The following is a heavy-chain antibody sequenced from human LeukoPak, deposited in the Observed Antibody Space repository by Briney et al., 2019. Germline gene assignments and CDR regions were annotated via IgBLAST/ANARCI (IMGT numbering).Heavy chain of an antibody. V-gene: IGHV4-34*01. D-gene: IGHD6-19*01. Sequence: RTSETLSLTCAVYGGSFSGYYWSWIRRPPGKGLEWIGEINHSGSTNYNPSLKSRVTISVDTSKNQFSLKLSSVTAADTAVYYCVSSGWRTGADYWGQGTLVTVSS. CDR3: VSSGWRTGADY. CDR1: GGSFSGYY. CDR2: INHSGST. J-gene: IGHJ4*02.